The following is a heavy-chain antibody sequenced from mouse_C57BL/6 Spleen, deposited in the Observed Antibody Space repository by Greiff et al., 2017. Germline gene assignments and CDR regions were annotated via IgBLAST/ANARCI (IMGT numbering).Heavy chain of an antibody. CDR1: GYTFTSYW. CDR3: AIITTVVANWDFDY. J-gene: IGHJ2*01. CDR2: IDPSDSYT. V-gene: IGHV1-69*01. Sequence: VQLQQPGAELVMPGASVKLSCKASGYTFTSYWMHWVKQRPGQGLEWIGEIDPSDSYTNYNQKFKGKSTLTVDKSSSTAYMQLSSLTSEDSAVYYCAIITTVVANWDFDYWGQGTTLTVSS. D-gene: IGHD1-1*01.